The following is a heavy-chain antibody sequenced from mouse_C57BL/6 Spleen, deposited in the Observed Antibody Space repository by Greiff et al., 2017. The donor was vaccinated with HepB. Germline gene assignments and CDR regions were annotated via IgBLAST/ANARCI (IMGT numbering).Heavy chain of an antibody. CDR1: GYTFTDYE. D-gene: IGHD1-1*01. CDR3: TGYGSSYYAMDY. J-gene: IGHJ4*01. CDR2: IDPETGGT. Sequence: VKLQESGAELVRPGASVTLSCKASGYTFTDYEMHWVKQTPVHGLEWIGAIDPETGGTAYNQKFKGKAILTADKSSSTAYMELRSLTSEDSAVYYCTGYGSSYYAMDYWGQGTSVTVSS. V-gene: IGHV1-15*01.